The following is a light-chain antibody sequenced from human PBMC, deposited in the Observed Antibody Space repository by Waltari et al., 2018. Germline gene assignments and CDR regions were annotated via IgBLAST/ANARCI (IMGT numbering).Light chain of an antibody. Sequence: QSVLTQPPSASGAPGQRVTISCSGSSSNIDNNNVYWYQQVPGTAPKHLIYMNEERPSGVPDRFSGSKSGTSASLAISGLRSEDEAHYYCAAWDASLGAWLFGGGTKLTVL. CDR3: AAWDASLGAWL. CDR1: SSNIDNNN. V-gene: IGLV1-47*01. J-gene: IGLJ3*02. CDR2: MNE.